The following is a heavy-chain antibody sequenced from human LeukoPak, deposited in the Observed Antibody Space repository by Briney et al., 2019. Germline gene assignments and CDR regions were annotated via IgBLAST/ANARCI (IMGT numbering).Heavy chain of an antibody. CDR3: ARDLRQWLVGGYFDY. J-gene: IGHJ4*02. Sequence: PGRSLRLSCAASGFTFSSYGMHWVRQAPGKGLEWVAVIWYDGSNKYYADSMKGRFTISRDNSKNTLYLQMNSLRAEDTAVYYCARDLRQWLVGGYFDYWGQGTLVTVSS. CDR1: GFTFSSYG. D-gene: IGHD6-19*01. V-gene: IGHV3-33*01. CDR2: IWYDGSNK.